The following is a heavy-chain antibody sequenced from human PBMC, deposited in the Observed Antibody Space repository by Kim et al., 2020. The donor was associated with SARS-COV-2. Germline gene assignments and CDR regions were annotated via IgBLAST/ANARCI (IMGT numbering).Heavy chain of an antibody. Sequence: SVKGRFTISRDKSKNTLYLQMNSLRAEDTAVYYCAKDRTYGSGIYYFDYWGQGTLVTVSS. V-gene: IGHV3-23*01. D-gene: IGHD3-10*01. CDR3: AKDRTYGSGIYYFDY. J-gene: IGHJ4*02.